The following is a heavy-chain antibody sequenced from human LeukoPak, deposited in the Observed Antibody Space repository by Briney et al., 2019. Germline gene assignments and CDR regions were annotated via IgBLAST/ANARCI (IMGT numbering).Heavy chain of an antibody. V-gene: IGHV3-23*01. CDR2: ISPRGDIT. CDR3: AKDGAWGRFES. D-gene: IGHD7-27*01. CDR1: GFTVSSNY. Sequence: PGGSLRLSCAASGFTVSSNYMSWVRQAPGKGLEWVSGISPRGDITYYADSVKGQFTVSRDNFKNTVHLQLSSLRADDTAIYCAKDGAWGRFESWGQGTLVTVSS. J-gene: IGHJ5*01.